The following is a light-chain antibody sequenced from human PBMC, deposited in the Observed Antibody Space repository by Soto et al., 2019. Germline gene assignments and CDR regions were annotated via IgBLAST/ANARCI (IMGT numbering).Light chain of an antibody. V-gene: IGKV1-5*01. Sequence: DTQMTQSPSTLSASVGDRVTLTCRASQSVSMWLAWYQQNPGKAPRLLIYDASNLESGVPSRFSGSGSGTEFTLTISSLQYEDAATYYCQQYNTYLTWKCGQGTKVDI. CDR1: QSVSMW. CDR2: DAS. J-gene: IGKJ1*01. CDR3: QQYNTYLTWK.